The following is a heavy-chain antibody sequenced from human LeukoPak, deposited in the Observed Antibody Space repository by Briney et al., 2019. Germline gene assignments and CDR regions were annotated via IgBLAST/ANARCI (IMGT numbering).Heavy chain of an antibody. V-gene: IGHV1-2*06. D-gene: IGHD2-21*02. CDR2: INPNSGGT. Sequence: ASVKVSCRASGYTFTGYYMHWVLQAPGQGLEWMGRINPNSGGTNYAQKFQGRVTMTRDTSISTAYMELSRLRSDDTAVYYCARFCGGDCYRNWGQGTLVTVSS. CDR3: ARFCGGDCYRN. CDR1: GYTFTGYY. J-gene: IGHJ4*02.